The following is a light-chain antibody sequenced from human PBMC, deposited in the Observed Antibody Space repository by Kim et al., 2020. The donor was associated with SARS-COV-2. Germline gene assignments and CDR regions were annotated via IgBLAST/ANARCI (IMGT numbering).Light chain of an antibody. Sequence: SPGERATLSCRASQSVSSSYLVWYQQKPGQAPRLLIYGASSRATGIPDRFSGSGSGTDFTLTISRLEPEDFAVYYCQQYGSSLLTFGGGTKVDIK. CDR1: QSVSSSY. CDR3: QQYGSSLLT. J-gene: IGKJ4*01. CDR2: GAS. V-gene: IGKV3-20*01.